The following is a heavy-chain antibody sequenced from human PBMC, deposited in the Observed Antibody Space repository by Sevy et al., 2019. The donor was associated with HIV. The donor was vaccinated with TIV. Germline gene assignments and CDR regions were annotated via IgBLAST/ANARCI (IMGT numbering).Heavy chain of an antibody. CDR3: ARGNGYYLASYAFDL. Sequence: GGSLRLSCVASGFTFSSYSLNWVRQAPGKGLEWVSYINSASSNIYYVDSVKGRFSISRDNAKNSLYLDMDSLRAEDTAVYYCARGNGYYLASYAFDLWGQGTMVTVSS. J-gene: IGHJ3*01. D-gene: IGHD2-8*01. V-gene: IGHV3-48*01. CDR1: GFTFSSYS. CDR2: INSASSNI.